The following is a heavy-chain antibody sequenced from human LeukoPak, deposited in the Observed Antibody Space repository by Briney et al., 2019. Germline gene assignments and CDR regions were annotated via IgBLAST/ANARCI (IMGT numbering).Heavy chain of an antibody. CDR1: GYSFTSYW. CDR3: ARSGSVGPYYYYGMDV. CDR2: IIPIFGTA. Sequence: KISCKGSGYSFTSYWIGWVRQAPGQGLEWMGGIIPIFGTANYAQKFQGRVTITADESTSTAYMELSSLRSEDTAVYYCARSGSVGPYYYYGMDVWGQGTTVTVSS. V-gene: IGHV1-69*01. J-gene: IGHJ6*02. D-gene: IGHD3-10*01.